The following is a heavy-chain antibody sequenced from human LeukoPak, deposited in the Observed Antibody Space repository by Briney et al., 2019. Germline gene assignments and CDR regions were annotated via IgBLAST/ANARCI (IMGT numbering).Heavy chain of an antibody. V-gene: IGHV4-61*02. Sequence: PSETLSLTCTVSGGSISGSSYYWSWIRQPAGKGLEWSGRIYTSGSTNYNPSLKSRVTMSVDTSKNQFSLKLSSVTAADTAVYYCARDYMTTEYYYYMDVWGKGTTVTVSS. D-gene: IGHD4-11*01. J-gene: IGHJ6*03. CDR3: ARDYMTTEYYYYMDV. CDR1: GGSISGSSYY. CDR2: IYTSGST.